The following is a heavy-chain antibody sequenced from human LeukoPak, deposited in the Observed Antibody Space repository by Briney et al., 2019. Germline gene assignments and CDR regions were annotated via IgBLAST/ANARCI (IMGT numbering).Heavy chain of an antibody. CDR1: GFTLSSYA. CDR2: ISYDGTNK. V-gene: IGHV3-30*18. D-gene: IGHD1-26*01. J-gene: IGHJ4*02. Sequence: GRSLGLSCAASGFTLSSYAMHWVRQAPGKGLEWVAVISYDGTNKYYADSVKGRFTISRDNSKNTLYLQMNSLRAEDTAVYYCAKEGAGRTWSSFDYWGQGTLVTVSS. CDR3: AKEGAGRTWSSFDY.